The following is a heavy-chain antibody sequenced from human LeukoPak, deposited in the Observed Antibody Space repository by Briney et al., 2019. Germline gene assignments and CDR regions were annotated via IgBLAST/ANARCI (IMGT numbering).Heavy chain of an antibody. CDR2: INHSGST. CDR1: GFTFHDYG. CDR3: ARGEGSGSYYNWFDP. D-gene: IGHD3-10*01. V-gene: IGHV4-34*01. J-gene: IGHJ5*02. Sequence: GSLRLSCAASGFTFHDYGMSWVRHAPGKGLEWIGEINHSGSTNYNPSLKSRVTISVDTSKNQFSLKLSSVTAADTAVYYCARGEGSGSYYNWFDPWGQGTLVTVSS.